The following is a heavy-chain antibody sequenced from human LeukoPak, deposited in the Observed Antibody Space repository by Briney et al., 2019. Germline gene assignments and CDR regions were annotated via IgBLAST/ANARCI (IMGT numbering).Heavy chain of an antibody. CDR1: GFTFSTYA. Sequence: GGSLRLSCAASGFTFSTYAMNWVRQGPGKGLEWVSAISGSGGSTYYTDSVKGRFTISRDNSKNTVYLQMNSLRADDTAVYYCAKGTAAGPRGFDYWGQGTLVTVSS. CDR3: AKGTAAGPRGFDY. D-gene: IGHD6-25*01. V-gene: IGHV3-23*01. J-gene: IGHJ4*02. CDR2: ISGSGGST.